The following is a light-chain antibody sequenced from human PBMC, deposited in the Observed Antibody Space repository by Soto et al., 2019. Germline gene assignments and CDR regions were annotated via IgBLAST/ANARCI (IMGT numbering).Light chain of an antibody. Sequence: EIVLTQSPAILSLSPGDRATLSCRASQSVVTYLDWYQQKLGQAPRLLIYDASNRATGIPARFSGSGSGTDFTLTISSLEPEDFAVYYCQQRSNWPPAITFGQGTRLEIK. CDR1: QSVVTY. CDR3: QQRSNWPPAIT. J-gene: IGKJ5*01. V-gene: IGKV3-11*01. CDR2: DAS.